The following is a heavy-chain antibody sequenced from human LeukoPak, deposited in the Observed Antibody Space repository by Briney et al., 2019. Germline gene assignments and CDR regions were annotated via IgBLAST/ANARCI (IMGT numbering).Heavy chain of an antibody. J-gene: IGHJ4*02. V-gene: IGHV4-34*01. CDR2: INHSGST. D-gene: IGHD3-22*01. CDR3: ARGAYYDSSGKYYFDY. Sequence: SETLSLTCAVYGGPFSGYYWSWIRHPPGKGLEWIGEINHSGSTNYNPSLKSRVTISVDTSKNQFSLKLSSVTAADTAVYYCARGAYYDSSGKYYFDYWGQGTLVTVSS. CDR1: GGPFSGYY.